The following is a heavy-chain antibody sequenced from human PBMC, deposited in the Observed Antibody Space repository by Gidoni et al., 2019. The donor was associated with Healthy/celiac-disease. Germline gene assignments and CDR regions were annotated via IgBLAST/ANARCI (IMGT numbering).Heavy chain of an antibody. CDR2: ISSSGSTI. J-gene: IGHJ3*02. V-gene: IGHV3-11*01. CDR3: ARDNRDGDTAFDI. D-gene: IGHD4-17*01. CDR1: GFTFSDYY. Sequence: QVQLVESGGGSVKPGGSLSPCGAAAGFTFSDYYVSWIRQAPGKGLEWVSYISSSGSTIYYADSVKGRFTISRDNAKNSLYLQMNSLRAEDTAVYYCARDNRDGDTAFDIWGQGTMVTVSS.